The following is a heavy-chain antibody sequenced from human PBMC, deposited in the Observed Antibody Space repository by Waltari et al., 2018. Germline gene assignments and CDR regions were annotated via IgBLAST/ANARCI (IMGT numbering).Heavy chain of an antibody. V-gene: IGHV4-59*01. Sequence: QVQLQESGPGLVKPSETLSLTCTVSGTSISNYYWTWIRPPPGKGLEWIGDISDSGSTSYNPSLKRRVPISGDTSKNHFSLKLSSVTAADTAVYYCARTSGAAAGKFDYWGQGTLVTVSS. CDR3: ARTSGAAAGKFDY. CDR1: GTSISNYY. D-gene: IGHD6-13*01. CDR2: ISDSGST. J-gene: IGHJ4*02.